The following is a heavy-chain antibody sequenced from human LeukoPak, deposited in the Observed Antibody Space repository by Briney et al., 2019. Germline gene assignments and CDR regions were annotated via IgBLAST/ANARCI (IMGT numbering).Heavy chain of an antibody. Sequence: PSETLSLTCAVYGGSFSGYYWSWIRQPPGKGLEWIGEINHSGSTNYNPSLKSRVTISVDTSKDQFSLKLSSVTAADTAVYYCATSSSWYNWFDPWGQGTLVTVSS. CDR2: INHSGST. CDR3: ATSSSWYNWFDP. J-gene: IGHJ5*02. CDR1: GGSFSGYY. D-gene: IGHD6-13*01. V-gene: IGHV4-34*01.